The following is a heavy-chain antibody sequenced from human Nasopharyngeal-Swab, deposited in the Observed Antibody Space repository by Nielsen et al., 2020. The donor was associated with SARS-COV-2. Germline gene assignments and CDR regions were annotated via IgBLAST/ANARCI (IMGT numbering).Heavy chain of an antibody. D-gene: IGHD1-20*01. CDR3: RGITGTPGAFDI. V-gene: IGHV4-34*03. CDR2: INHSGST. Sequence: SCAVYGGSFSGYYWSWIRQPPGKGLEWIGEINHSGSTNYNPSLKSRVTISVDTSKNQFSLKLSSVTAADTAVYYCRGITGTPGAFDIWGQGTMVTVSS. CDR1: GGSFSGYY. J-gene: IGHJ3*02.